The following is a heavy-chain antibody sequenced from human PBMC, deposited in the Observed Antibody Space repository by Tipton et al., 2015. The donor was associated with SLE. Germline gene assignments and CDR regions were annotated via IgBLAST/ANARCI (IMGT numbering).Heavy chain of an antibody. D-gene: IGHD3-22*01. Sequence: LVQSGSELRKPGASVKLSCKASGYTFTSYSLNWVRQAPGQGLEWMGWINTSTGKSNYAQGFTGRFVCSSDTFVTTAYLQISNLKAEDTAVYYCARDQPNDESGYYYWGQGTLVTVSS. J-gene: IGHJ4*02. V-gene: IGHV7-4-1*02. CDR3: ARDQPNDESGYYY. CDR1: GYTFTSYS. CDR2: INTSTGKS.